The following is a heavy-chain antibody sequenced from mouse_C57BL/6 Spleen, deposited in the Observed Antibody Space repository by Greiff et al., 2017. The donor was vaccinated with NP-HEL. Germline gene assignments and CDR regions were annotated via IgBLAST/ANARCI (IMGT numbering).Heavy chain of an antibody. CDR1: GYTFTDYY. D-gene: IGHD1-1*01. Sequence: EVQLQQSGPVLVKPGASVKMSCKASGYTFTDYYMNWVKQSHGKSLEWIGVINPYNGGTSYNQKFKGKATLTVDKSSSTAYMELNSLTSEDSAFYYCAVWYYGSSYYFDYWGQGTTLTVSS. V-gene: IGHV1-19*01. CDR2: INPYNGGT. CDR3: AVWYYGSSYYFDY. J-gene: IGHJ2*01.